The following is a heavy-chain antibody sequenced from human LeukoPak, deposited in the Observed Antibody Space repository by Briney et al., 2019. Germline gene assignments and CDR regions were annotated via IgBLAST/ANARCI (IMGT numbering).Heavy chain of an antibody. J-gene: IGHJ3*02. CDR2: IYYSGST. Sequence: PSETPSLTCTVSGGSISSGGYYWSWIRQHPGKGLEWIGYIYYSGSTYYNPALKSRVTISVDTSKKQVSLKLSSVTAADTAVYYCARAPFDYDSSGYPGRAFDIWGQGTMVTVSS. CDR1: GGSISSGGYY. CDR3: ARAPFDYDSSGYPGRAFDI. V-gene: IGHV4-31*03. D-gene: IGHD3-22*01.